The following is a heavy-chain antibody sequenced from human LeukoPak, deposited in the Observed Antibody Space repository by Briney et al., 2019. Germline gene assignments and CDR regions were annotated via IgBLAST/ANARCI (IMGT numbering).Heavy chain of an antibody. D-gene: IGHD3-22*01. CDR1: GYTFTRNW. V-gene: IGHV5-51*01. CDR2: IYPGDSDT. J-gene: IGHJ4*02. Sequence: GESLKISCKTSGYTFTRNWIGWVRQMPGKGLEWMGIIYPGDSDTRYSPSFQGQVTISADKSISTAYLQWSSLKASDTAMYYCARHVDSSGYLGYWGQGTLVTVSS. CDR3: ARHVDSSGYLGY.